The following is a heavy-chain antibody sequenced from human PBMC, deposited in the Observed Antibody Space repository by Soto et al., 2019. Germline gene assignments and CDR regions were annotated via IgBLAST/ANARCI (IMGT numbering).Heavy chain of an antibody. CDR2: IGTAGDT. CDR3: ARAYDSSGYYLDY. D-gene: IGHD3-22*01. CDR1: GFTFSSYD. Sequence: EVQLVESGGGLVQPGGCLRLSCAASGFTFSSYDMHWVRQATGKGLEWVSAIGTAGDTYYPGSVKGRFTISRENAKNSLYLQMNSLRAEDTAVYYCARAYDSSGYYLDYWGQGTLVTVSS. V-gene: IGHV3-13*01. J-gene: IGHJ4*02.